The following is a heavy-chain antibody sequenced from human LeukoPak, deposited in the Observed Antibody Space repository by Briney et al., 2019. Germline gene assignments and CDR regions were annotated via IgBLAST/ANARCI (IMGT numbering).Heavy chain of an antibody. D-gene: IGHD2-2*01. CDR1: GGSISSYY. CDR3: ARDRTYCSSTSCYSSAFDI. CDR2: IYTSWST. J-gene: IGHJ3*02. Sequence: SETLSLTCTVSGGSISSYYWSWIRQPAGKGLEWIGRIYTSWSTNYNPSLKSRVTMSVDTSKNQFSLKLSSVTAADTAVYYCARDRTYCSSTSCYSSAFDIWGQGTMVTVSS. V-gene: IGHV4-4*07.